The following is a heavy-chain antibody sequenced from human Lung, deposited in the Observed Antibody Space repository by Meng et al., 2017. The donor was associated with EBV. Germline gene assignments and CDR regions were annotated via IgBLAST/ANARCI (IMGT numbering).Heavy chain of an antibody. J-gene: IGHJ2*01. CDR3: ARGATSVFDL. Sequence: QEQQPQPGPGLVKPPPTLSLTCVTSGDSVSSSSAAWTRIRQSPSRGLECLGRTYYRSKWYNDYAVFVKSRITINPDTSKNQFSLQLNSVTPEDTAVYYCARGATSVFDLWGRGTLVTASS. CDR1: GDSVSSSSAA. CDR2: TYYRSKWYN. V-gene: IGHV6-1*01.